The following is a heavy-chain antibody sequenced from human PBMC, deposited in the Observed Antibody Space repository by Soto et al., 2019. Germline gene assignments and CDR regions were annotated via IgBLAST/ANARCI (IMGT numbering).Heavy chain of an antibody. V-gene: IGHV1-69*06. Sequence: SVKVSCKASGGTFSSYAISWVRQAPGQGLEWMGGIIPIFGTANYAQKFQGRVTITADKSTSTAYMELSSLRSEDTAVYYCARVVVPAAIGGPYYYYGMDVWGQGTTVTV. J-gene: IGHJ6*02. CDR1: GGTFSSYA. CDR3: ARVVVPAAIGGPYYYYGMDV. D-gene: IGHD2-2*01. CDR2: IIPIFGTA.